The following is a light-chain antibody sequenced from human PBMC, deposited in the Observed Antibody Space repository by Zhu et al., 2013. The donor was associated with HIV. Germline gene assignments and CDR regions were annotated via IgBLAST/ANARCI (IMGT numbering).Light chain of an antibody. CDR3: QVWDSGDDHWV. Sequence: SYVLTQPPSVSVAPGETANITCGGRALEVKVVHWYQQKPGQAPVVVLYDDSDRPSGIPDRFSGSNSGNTATLTLSRVAAGDEADYYCQVWDSGDDHWVFGGGTRVTVL. V-gene: IGLV3-21*01. CDR2: DDS. CDR1: ALEVKV. J-gene: IGLJ3*02.